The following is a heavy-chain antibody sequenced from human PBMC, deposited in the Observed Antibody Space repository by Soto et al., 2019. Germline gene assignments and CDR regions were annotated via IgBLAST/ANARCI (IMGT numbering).Heavy chain of an antibody. CDR3: TRLGTRLTSLNLRGSWMFDS. CDR1: GFTFSGSA. J-gene: IGHJ5*01. V-gene: IGHV3-73*01. D-gene: IGHD3-16*01. CDR2: IRSKPHNYAT. Sequence: EVQLVESGGGLVQPGGSLKLSCAASGFTFSGSAMHWVRQASGKGLEWIGRIRSKPHNYATAYAASVKGRFTISREESKNTVYLQMRGLKTEDTAVYYCTRLGTRLTSLNLRGSWMFDSWGQGTPVTVSS.